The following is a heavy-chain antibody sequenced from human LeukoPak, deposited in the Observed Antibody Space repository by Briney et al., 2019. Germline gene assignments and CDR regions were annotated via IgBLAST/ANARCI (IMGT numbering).Heavy chain of an antibody. Sequence: GASVKVSCKASGYTFTSYDINWVRQATGQGLEWMGWMNPNSGNTGYAQKFQGRVTMTEDTSTDTAYMELSSLRSEDTAVYYCATAEALTSGAFDYWGQGTLVTVSS. J-gene: IGHJ4*02. CDR3: ATAEALTSGAFDY. D-gene: IGHD2-15*01. CDR1: GYTFTSYD. V-gene: IGHV1-8*01. CDR2: MNPNSGNT.